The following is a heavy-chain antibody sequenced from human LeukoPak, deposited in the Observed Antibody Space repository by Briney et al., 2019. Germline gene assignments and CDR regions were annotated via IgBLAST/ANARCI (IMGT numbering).Heavy chain of an antibody. Sequence: PGGSLRLSCAASGFTFSSYWMHWVRQGPGKGLVWVSRLNSDGSGISYADSVKGRFTISRDNANNTLYLQMNSLRAEDTALYYCARTYYSYDAFDIWGQGTMVTVSS. D-gene: IGHD3-22*01. CDR2: LNSDGSGI. CDR3: ARTYYSYDAFDI. V-gene: IGHV3-74*01. J-gene: IGHJ3*02. CDR1: GFTFSSYW.